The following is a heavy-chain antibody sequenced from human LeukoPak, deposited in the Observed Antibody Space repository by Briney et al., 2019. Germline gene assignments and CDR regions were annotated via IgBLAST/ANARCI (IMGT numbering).Heavy chain of an antibody. J-gene: IGHJ5*02. D-gene: IGHD5-24*01. CDR2: IYYSGST. CDR3: ARARDGHINNWFDP. CDR1: GGSINSYY. V-gene: IGHV4-59*01. Sequence: SETLSLTCTVSGGSINSYYWSWIRQPPGKGLEWIGYIYYSGSTNYNPSLKSRVTISVETSKNQFSLKMSSVTAADTAEYYCARARDGHINNWFDPWGQGTLVTVSS.